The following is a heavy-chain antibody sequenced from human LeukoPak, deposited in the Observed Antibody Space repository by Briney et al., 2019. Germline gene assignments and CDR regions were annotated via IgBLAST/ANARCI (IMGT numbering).Heavy chain of an antibody. CDR2: INPNSGGT. J-gene: IGHJ4*02. CDR1: GYTFTGYY. Sequence: GASVKVSCKASGYTFTGYYMHWVRQAPGQGLEWMGWINPNSGGTNYAQKFQGRVTMTRDTSISTAYMELSRLSSVTAADTAVYYCARNGSETTDYFDYWGQGTLVTVSS. D-gene: IGHD4-17*01. CDR3: ARNGSETTDYFDY. V-gene: IGHV1-2*02.